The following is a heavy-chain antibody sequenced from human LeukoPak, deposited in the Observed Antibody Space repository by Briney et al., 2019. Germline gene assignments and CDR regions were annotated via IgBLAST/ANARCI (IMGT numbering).Heavy chain of an antibody. CDR1: GGSFSGYY. CDR3: ARGSRTPDY. J-gene: IGHJ4*02. V-gene: IGHV4-34*01. Sequence: PSEILSLTCDVYGGSFSGYYWSWIRQPPGKGLEWIGEINHSGSSSFNPSLKSRATISVDTSKIHFSLRLSSVTAADTAVYYCARGSRTPDYWGQGTQVTVSS. CDR2: INHSGSS.